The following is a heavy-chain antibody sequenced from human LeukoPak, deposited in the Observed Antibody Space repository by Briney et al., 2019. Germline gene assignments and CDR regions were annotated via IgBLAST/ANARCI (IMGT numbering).Heavy chain of an antibody. CDR3: ARDSMGALKLHPNWFDP. CDR2: IYTSGST. CDR1: GGSISSYY. D-gene: IGHD3-16*01. V-gene: IGHV4-4*07. J-gene: IGHJ5*02. Sequence: SETLSLTCTVSGGSISSYYWSWIRQPAGKGLEWIGRIYTSGSTNYNPSLKSRVTMSVDTSKNQFSLKLSSVTAADTAVYYCARDSMGALKLHPNWFDPWGQGNLVTVSS.